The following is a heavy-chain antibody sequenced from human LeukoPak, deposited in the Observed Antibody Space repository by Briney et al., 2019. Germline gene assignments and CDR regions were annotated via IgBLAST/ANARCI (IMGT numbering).Heavy chain of an antibody. CDR3: ARCNSNSCYSY. V-gene: IGHV3-48*04. CDR2: ISSSSSTI. D-gene: IGHD2-2*01. J-gene: IGHJ4*02. CDR1: GFTFGSYS. Sequence: GGSLRLSCAASGFTFGSYSMNWVRQAPGKGLEWLSYISSSSSTIYYADSVKGRFTISRDNAKSSLYLQMNSLRAEDTAVYFCARCNSNSCYSYWGQGTLVTVSS.